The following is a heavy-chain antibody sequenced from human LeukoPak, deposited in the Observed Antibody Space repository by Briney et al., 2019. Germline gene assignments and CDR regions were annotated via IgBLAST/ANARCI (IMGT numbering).Heavy chain of an antibody. D-gene: IGHD3-9*01. CDR3: ARERSHYDILTGQGSYYYYYMDV. Sequence: SETLSLTCTVSGYSISSGYLWGWIRQPPGKGLEWIGSIDGSGSSYYNPSLKSRVTISVDTSRNQFSLKLSSVTAADTAVYYCARERSHYDILTGQGSYYYYYMDVWGKGTTVTISS. V-gene: IGHV4-38-2*02. J-gene: IGHJ6*03. CDR2: IDGSGSS. CDR1: GYSISSGYL.